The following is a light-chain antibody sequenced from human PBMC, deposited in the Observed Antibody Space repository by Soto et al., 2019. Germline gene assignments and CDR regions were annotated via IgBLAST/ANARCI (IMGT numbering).Light chain of an antibody. CDR2: EVS. Sequence: QSALTQPASVSGSPGQSITISCTGTSSDVGSYNLVSWYQQHPGKAPKLMINEVSMRQSGVSNRFSGSKSGNTASLTIFGLQAEDEAGYFCCSYAGSSSYVFGTGTKVTVL. CDR1: SSDVGSYNL. V-gene: IGLV2-23*02. CDR3: CSYAGSSSYV. J-gene: IGLJ1*01.